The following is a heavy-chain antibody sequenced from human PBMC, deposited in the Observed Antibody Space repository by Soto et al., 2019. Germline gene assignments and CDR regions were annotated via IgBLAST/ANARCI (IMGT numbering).Heavy chain of an antibody. CDR2: ISASGGDT. Sequence: EVQLLESGGGLVQPGGSLRLSCAASGFTFNSYVMSWVRQAPGEGLEWVSGISASGGDTYYADSVKGRFTISRDNSKNTLYLQMNSLRAEDTALYYCTKNGRSGGSGPNWFDPWGQGTLVTVSS. D-gene: IGHD2-15*01. J-gene: IGHJ5*02. V-gene: IGHV3-23*01. CDR3: TKNGRSGGSGPNWFDP. CDR1: GFTFNSYV.